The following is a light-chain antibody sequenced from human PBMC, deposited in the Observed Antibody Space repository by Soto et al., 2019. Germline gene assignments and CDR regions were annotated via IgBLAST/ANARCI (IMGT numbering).Light chain of an antibody. V-gene: IGKV1-39*01. CDR3: QQTYITPHT. CDR2: AAS. Sequence: IPMTQSPSSLSASVGDRVTITCRASQSINTYLNWYQQKPGKAPKVLIFAASSLQSGVPSRFSGSASGTDFTLTISSLQPEDFATYYCQQTYITPHTFGGGTKVEI. CDR1: QSINTY. J-gene: IGKJ4*01.